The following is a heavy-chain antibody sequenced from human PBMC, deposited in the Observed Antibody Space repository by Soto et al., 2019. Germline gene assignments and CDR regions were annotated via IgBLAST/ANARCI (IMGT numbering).Heavy chain of an antibody. CDR2: IYYSGST. V-gene: IGHV4-39*01. J-gene: IGHJ4*02. Sequence: SETLSLTCTVSGGSISSSSYYWGWVRQPPGKGLEWIGSIYYSGSTYYNPSLKSRVTISVDTSKNQFSLKLSSVTAADTAVYYCARSGYNLSPYYFDYWGQGTLVTVSS. CDR1: GGSISSSSYY. D-gene: IGHD5-12*01. CDR3: ARSGYNLSPYYFDY.